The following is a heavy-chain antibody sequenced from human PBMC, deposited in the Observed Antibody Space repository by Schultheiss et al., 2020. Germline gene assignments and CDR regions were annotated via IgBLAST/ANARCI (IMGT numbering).Heavy chain of an antibody. D-gene: IGHD6-13*01. Sequence: GGSLRLSCAASGFTFSRSAMSWVRQAPGKGLEWVSSISSSSSYIYYAGSVKGRFTISRDNAKDSLFLQMNSLRADDTAVYYCARSSWSGSLEFWGQGTLVTVSS. V-gene: IGHV3-21*01. J-gene: IGHJ4*02. CDR2: ISSSSSYI. CDR3: ARSSWSGSLEF. CDR1: GFTFSRSA.